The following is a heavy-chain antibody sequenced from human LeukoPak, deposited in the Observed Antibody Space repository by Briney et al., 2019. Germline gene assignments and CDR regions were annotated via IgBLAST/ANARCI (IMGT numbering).Heavy chain of an antibody. J-gene: IGHJ4*02. CDR1: GFTIDDYA. CDR3: AKDIGGAAAGGIFDY. V-gene: IGHV3-9*01. CDR2: ISWNSGSI. D-gene: IGHD6-13*01. Sequence: GGSLRLSCAASGFTIDDYAMYWVRQAPGKGLEWVSGISWNSGSIGYADSVKGRFTISRDNAKNSLYLQMNSLRAEDTALYYCAKDIGGAAAGGIFDYWGQGTLVTVSS.